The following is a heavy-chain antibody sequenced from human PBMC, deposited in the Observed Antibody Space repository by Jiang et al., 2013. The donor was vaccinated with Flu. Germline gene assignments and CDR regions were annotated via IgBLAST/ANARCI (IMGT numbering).Heavy chain of an antibody. J-gene: IGHJ4*02. Sequence: GPGLVKPSQTLSLTCTVSGGSISSGSFFWSWIRQPAGKGLEWIGRIHTSGSTKYNPSLKSRVTVSTDTSKNQFSLQLSSVTAADTAVYYCARVDCGGGICYMKPFDDWGQGTLVTVSS. CDR3: ARVDCGGGICYMKPFDD. V-gene: IGHV4-61*02. D-gene: IGHD2-15*01. CDR2: IHTSGST. CDR1: GGSISSGSFF.